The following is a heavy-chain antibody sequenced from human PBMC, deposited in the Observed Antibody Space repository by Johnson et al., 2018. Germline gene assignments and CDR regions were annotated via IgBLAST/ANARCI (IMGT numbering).Heavy chain of an antibody. J-gene: IGHJ1*01. V-gene: IGHV3-30*04. CDR2: ISYDGSNK. Sequence: QVQLQESGGGVVQPGRSLRLSCAASGFAFSSYAMHWVRQAPGKGLEWVAVISYDGSNKYYADSVKGRFTISRDNSKNTLYLQMNSLRAEDTAVYYCAKDLWSTAPPASWYFQHWGQGTLVTVSS. D-gene: IGHD3-3*01. CDR3: AKDLWSTAPPASWYFQH. CDR1: GFAFSSYA.